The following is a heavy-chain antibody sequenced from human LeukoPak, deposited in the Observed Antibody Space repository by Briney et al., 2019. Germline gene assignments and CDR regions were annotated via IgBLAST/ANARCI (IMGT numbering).Heavy chain of an antibody. J-gene: IGHJ4*02. CDR2: IYPGDSDT. D-gene: IGHD4-11*01. Sequence: GESLKISCKGSGSSFTSYWIGWVRQMPGKGLEWMGMIYPGDSDTRYSPSFQGQVTISADKSISTAYLQWSSLKASDTAMYYCSRLRTTQWSKYFDYWGQGTLVTVSS. V-gene: IGHV5-51*01. CDR1: GSSFTSYW. CDR3: SRLRTTQWSKYFDY.